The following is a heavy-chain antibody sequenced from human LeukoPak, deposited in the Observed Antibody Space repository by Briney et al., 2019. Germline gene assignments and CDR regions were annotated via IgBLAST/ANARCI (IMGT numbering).Heavy chain of an antibody. Sequence: PSETLSRTFTVSGDSVRAYYWGWSRQPPGKGLEWIGYIYYSGDTTYNPSLKSRVTMSVDTSKNQFSLKLSSVTAADTAVYYCGRDTQHGDYWGQGTLVTVSS. J-gene: IGHJ4*02. CDR3: GRDTQHGDY. CDR2: IYYSGDT. CDR1: GDSVRAYY. V-gene: IGHV4-59*02. D-gene: IGHD2-21*01.